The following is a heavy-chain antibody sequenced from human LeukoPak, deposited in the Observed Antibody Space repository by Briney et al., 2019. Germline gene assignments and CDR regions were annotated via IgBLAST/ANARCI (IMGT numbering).Heavy chain of an antibody. CDR3: ARDLGGSSLFS. D-gene: IGHD6-13*01. CDR2: IYGDGSGT. Sequence: AGGSLRLSCVVSGFTFRDYWMHWVRQAPGKGLVWVSRIYGDGSGTAYADSVKGRFTISRDNAKNTLYLQVNSLRAEDTAVYYCARDLGGSSLFSWGQGTLVTVSS. V-gene: IGHV3-74*01. CDR1: GFTFRDYW. J-gene: IGHJ5*02.